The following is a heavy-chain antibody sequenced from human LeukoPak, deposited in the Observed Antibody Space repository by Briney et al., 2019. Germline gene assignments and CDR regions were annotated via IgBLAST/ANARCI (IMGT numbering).Heavy chain of an antibody. Sequence: GASVKVSCKASGYTFTGYYMHWVRQAPGQGLEWMGWINPNSGGTNYAQKFQDRVTMTRDTSISTAYMELSRLRSDDTAVYYCAVASYGSGSYYDPVDYWGQGTLVTVSS. V-gene: IGHV1-2*02. D-gene: IGHD3-10*01. CDR2: INPNSGGT. CDR1: GYTFTGYY. J-gene: IGHJ4*02. CDR3: AVASYGSGSYYDPVDY.